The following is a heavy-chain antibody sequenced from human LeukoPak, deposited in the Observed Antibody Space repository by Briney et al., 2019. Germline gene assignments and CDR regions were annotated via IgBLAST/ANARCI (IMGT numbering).Heavy chain of an antibody. Sequence: GGSLRLSCAASGFTFSSYAMHWVRQAPGKGLEWVAVISYDGSNKYYADSVKGRFTISRDNSKNTLYLQMNSLRAEDTAVYYCAKVTYGSGTYGAFDYWGQGTLVTVSS. CDR2: ISYDGSNK. V-gene: IGHV3-30*04. CDR3: AKVTYGSGTYGAFDY. D-gene: IGHD3-10*01. J-gene: IGHJ4*02. CDR1: GFTFSSYA.